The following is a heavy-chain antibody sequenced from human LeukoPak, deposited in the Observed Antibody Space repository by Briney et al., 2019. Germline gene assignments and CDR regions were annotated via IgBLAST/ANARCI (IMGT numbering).Heavy chain of an antibody. V-gene: IGHV4-59*08. CDR3: ARHGGSYYPY. CDR2: IYSSGST. Sequence: PSETLSLTCTVSGGSISGYYWSWIRQPPGKELEWIGYIYSSGSTDYNPSLKSRVTISVDTSKNQFSLKLSSVTAADTAVYYCARHGGSYYPYWGQGTLVTVSS. CDR1: GGSISGYY. D-gene: IGHD1-26*01. J-gene: IGHJ4*02.